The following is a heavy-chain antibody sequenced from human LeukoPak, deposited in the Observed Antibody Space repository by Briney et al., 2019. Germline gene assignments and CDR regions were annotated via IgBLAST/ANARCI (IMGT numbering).Heavy chain of an antibody. D-gene: IGHD3-22*01. Sequence: ASVTVSCKASGYTFTRYGISWVRQAPGQGLEWMGWINTYNGNTDYAQKLQGRVTMTTDTSTSTAYMELRSLRSDDTAVYFWARDDRYYYDSSGYYARGEADYWGQGTLVTVSS. CDR3: ARDDRYYYDSSGYYARGEADY. V-gene: IGHV1-18*01. CDR2: INTYNGNT. J-gene: IGHJ4*02. CDR1: GYTFTRYG.